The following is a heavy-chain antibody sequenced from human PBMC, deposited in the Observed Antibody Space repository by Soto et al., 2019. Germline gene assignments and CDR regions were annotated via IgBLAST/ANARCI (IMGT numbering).Heavy chain of an antibody. CDR1: GFTFSSYA. CDR3: AKLGYCSSTSCYMDWFDP. D-gene: IGHD2-2*02. J-gene: IGHJ5*02. V-gene: IGHV3-23*01. CDR2: ISGSGGST. Sequence: PGGSLRLSCAASGFTFSSYAMSWVRQAPGKGLEWVSAISGSGGSTYYADSVKGRFTISRDNSKNTLYLQMNSLRAEDTAVYYCAKLGYCSSTSCYMDWFDPWGQGTLVTVSS.